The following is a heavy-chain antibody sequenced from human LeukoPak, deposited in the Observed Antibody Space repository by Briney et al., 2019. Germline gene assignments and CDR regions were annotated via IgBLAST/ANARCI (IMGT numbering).Heavy chain of an antibody. CDR2: ISSSSSYI. J-gene: IGHJ3*02. Sequence: GGSLRLSRAASGFTFSSYSMNWVRQAPGKRLEWVSSISSSSSYIYYADSVKGRFTISRDNAKNSLYLQMNSLRAEDTAVYYCARDIEAADAFDIWGQGTMVTVSS. D-gene: IGHD1-26*01. V-gene: IGHV3-21*01. CDR3: ARDIEAADAFDI. CDR1: GFTFSSYS.